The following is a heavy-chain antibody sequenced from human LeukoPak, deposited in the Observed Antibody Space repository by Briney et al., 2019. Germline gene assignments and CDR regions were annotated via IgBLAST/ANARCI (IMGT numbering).Heavy chain of an antibody. D-gene: IGHD6-13*01. Sequence: PSETLSLTCTVSGGSISSGGYYWSWIRQPPGKGLEWIGYIYHSGSTYYNPSLKSRVTISVDRSKNQFSLKLSPVTAADTAVYYCARDQEGIAAPGTRWGQGTLVTVSS. CDR2: IYHSGST. V-gene: IGHV4-30-2*01. CDR3: ARDQEGIAAPGTR. CDR1: GGSISSGGYY. J-gene: IGHJ4*02.